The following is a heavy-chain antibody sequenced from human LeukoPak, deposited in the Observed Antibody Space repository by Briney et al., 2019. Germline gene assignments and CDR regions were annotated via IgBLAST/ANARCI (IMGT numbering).Heavy chain of an antibody. V-gene: IGHV3-53*01. CDR2: IYSGGST. D-gene: IGHD5-24*01. CDR3: ARGRLQFDY. J-gene: IGHJ4*02. CDR1: GFTFSSYD. Sequence: GGSLRLSCAASGFTFSSYDMSWVRQAPGKGLEWVSVIYSGGSTYYADSVKGRFTISRDNSKNTLYLQMNSLRAEDTAVYYCARGRLQFDYWGQGTLVTVSS.